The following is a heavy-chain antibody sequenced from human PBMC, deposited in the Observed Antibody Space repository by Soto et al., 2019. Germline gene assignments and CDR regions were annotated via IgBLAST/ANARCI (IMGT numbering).Heavy chain of an antibody. J-gene: IGHJ4*02. CDR1: GGSISTYY. V-gene: IGHV4-59*01. CDR3: ATSVDYFDP. Sequence: QVQLHESGPGLVKSSETLSLTCVVFGGSISTYYWSWIRQPPGKGLEWIGSIYYSGSPNYNPSLQSRLTISIDTSKNHLSLRLKSVTAADSAVYYCATSVDYFDPWGQVTLVTVSS. CDR2: IYYSGSP.